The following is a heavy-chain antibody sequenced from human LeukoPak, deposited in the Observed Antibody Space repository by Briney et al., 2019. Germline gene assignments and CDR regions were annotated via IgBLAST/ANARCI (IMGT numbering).Heavy chain of an antibody. D-gene: IGHD2-15*01. CDR1: GFTFSSYS. V-gene: IGHV3-21*01. Sequence: GGPLRLSCAASGFTFSSYSMNWVRQAPGKGLEWVSSISSSSSYIYYADSVKGRSTISRDNAKNSLYLQMNSLRAEDTAVYYCARESCSGGSCYYFDYWGQGTLVTVSS. J-gene: IGHJ4*02. CDR3: ARESCSGGSCYYFDY. CDR2: ISSSSSYI.